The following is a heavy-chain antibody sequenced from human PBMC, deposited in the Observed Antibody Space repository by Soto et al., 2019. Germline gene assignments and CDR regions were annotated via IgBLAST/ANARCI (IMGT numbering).Heavy chain of an antibody. J-gene: IGHJ4*02. D-gene: IGHD3-10*01. Sequence: QLQLQESGPGLVKPSETLSLTCTVSGGSISSSSYYWGWIRQPPWKGLAWIGIIYYSRSTYYNPSLKSRVTLSVHISNSQSAPKLSSVTAADTAVYYCARLVGSYYFDYWGQGTLVAVS. V-gene: IGHV4-39*01. CDR1: GGSISSSSYY. CDR3: ARLVGSYYFDY. CDR2: IYYSRST.